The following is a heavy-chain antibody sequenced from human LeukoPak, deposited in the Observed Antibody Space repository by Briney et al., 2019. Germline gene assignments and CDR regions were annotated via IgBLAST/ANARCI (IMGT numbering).Heavy chain of an antibody. CDR2: IYYSGST. CDR1: GGSFSSYY. D-gene: IGHD3-9*01. V-gene: IGHV4-39*01. Sequence: SETLSLTCAFYGGSFSSYYWGWIRQPPGKGLEWIGSIYYSGSTYYNPSLKSRVTISVDTSKNQFSLKLSSVTAADTAVYYCAKITIFSRFDPWGQGTLVTVSS. CDR3: AKITIFSRFDP. J-gene: IGHJ5*02.